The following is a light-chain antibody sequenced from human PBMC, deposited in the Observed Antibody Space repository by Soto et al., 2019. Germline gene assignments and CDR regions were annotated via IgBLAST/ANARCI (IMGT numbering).Light chain of an antibody. CDR1: SSVVGGYNY. V-gene: IGLV2-14*03. CDR3: SSYTSSSTVV. J-gene: IGLJ2*01. Sequence: QSALTQPASVSGSPGQSITISCTGTSSVVGGYNYVSWYQQHPGKAPKLMIYDVSNRPSGVSNRFSGSKSVNTASLTISGPQAEDEAEYDCSSYTSSSTVVFGGGTKLTV. CDR2: DVS.